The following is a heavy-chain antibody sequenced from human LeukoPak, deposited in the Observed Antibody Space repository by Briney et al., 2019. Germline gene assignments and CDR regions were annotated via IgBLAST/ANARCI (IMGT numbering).Heavy chain of an antibody. CDR2: INHSGST. CDR1: GGSFSGYY. V-gene: IGHV4-34*01. J-gene: IGHJ5*02. Sequence: SETLSLTCAVYGGSFSGYYWSWIRQPPGKGLEWIGEINHSGSTNYNPSLKSRVTISVDTSKNQFSLKLSSVTAADTAVYYCAARRRDWFDPWGQGTLVTVSS. CDR3: AARRRDWFDP.